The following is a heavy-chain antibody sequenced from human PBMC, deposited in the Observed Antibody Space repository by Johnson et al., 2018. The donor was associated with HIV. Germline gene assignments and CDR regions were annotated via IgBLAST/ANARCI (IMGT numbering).Heavy chain of an antibody. CDR3: ARRTVTALFDI. CDR1: GFTFSDYY. Sequence: QMMLVESGGGVVQPGRSLRLSCAASGFTFSDYYMTWIRQAPGKGLEWLSFISSSGDIIRYADSVKGRFTISRDNAKNSLILQMNSLRDEDTAVYYCARRTVTALFDIWGQGTLVTVSS. V-gene: IGHV3-11*04. CDR2: ISSSGDII. J-gene: IGHJ3*02. D-gene: IGHD4-17*01.